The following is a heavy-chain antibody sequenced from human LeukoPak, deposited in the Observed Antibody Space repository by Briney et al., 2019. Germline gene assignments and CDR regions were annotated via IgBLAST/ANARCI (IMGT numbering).Heavy chain of an antibody. Sequence: GGSLRLSCAASGFTVSSNYMNWVRQAPGQGLEWVSGIYSGGSTYYADSVKGRFTISRDNSKITLYLQMNRLRAEDTAVYYCARVVWFLDWYFDLWGRGTLVTVSS. CDR3: ARVVWFLDWYFDL. V-gene: IGHV3-66*02. CDR1: GFTVSSNY. CDR2: IYSGGST. J-gene: IGHJ2*01. D-gene: IGHD3-3*01.